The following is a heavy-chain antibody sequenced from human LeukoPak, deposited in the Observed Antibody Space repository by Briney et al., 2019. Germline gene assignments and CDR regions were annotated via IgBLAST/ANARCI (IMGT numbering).Heavy chain of an antibody. V-gene: IGHV1-2*06. D-gene: IGHD3-16*01. Sequence: ASVKVSCKASGGTFSSYAISWVRQAPEQGLEWMARINANSGGINYAQKFQGRVTMTRDTAISTAYMELSRLRSDDTAVYYCARDYYDTSDYWGQGTLVSVSS. CDR3: ARDYYDTSDY. J-gene: IGHJ4*02. CDR2: INANSGGI. CDR1: GGTFSSYA.